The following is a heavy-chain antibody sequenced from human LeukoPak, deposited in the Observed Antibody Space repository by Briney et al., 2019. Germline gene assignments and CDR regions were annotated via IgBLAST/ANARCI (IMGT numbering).Heavy chain of an antibody. J-gene: IGHJ4*02. CDR1: GFTFSDFY. CDR3: ARWPHCQDF. V-gene: IGHV3-7*03. Sequence: PGGSLRLSCAASGFTFSDFYMSWVRQAPGKGLEWVANINKDGSEEKYVDSVKGRFTIYRDNAKNSLYLQMSSLRADDTAVYYCARWPHCQDFWGRGTRVTVSS. CDR2: INKDGSEE.